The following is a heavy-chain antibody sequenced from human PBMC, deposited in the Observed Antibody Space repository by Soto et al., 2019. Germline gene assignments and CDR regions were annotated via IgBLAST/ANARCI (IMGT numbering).Heavy chain of an antibody. CDR2: IDSDGSTT. CDR3: ARGSAYYDFWSGYSLADS. CDR1: GFTFSDHW. D-gene: IGHD3-3*01. V-gene: IGHV3-74*01. J-gene: IGHJ4*02. Sequence: LRLSCAASGFTFSDHWIHWVRQAPGKGLVWVSRIDSDGSTTNYADSVKGRFTISRDNAKNTLFLQMNSLRVEDTAVYYCARGSAYYDFWSGYSLADSWGQGTLVTVSS.